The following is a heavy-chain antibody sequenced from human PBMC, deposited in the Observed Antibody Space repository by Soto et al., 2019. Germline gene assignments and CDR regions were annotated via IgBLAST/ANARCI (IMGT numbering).Heavy chain of an antibody. V-gene: IGHV3-23*01. D-gene: IGHD2-21*02. J-gene: IGHJ6*02. Sequence: PGGSLRLSCAASGFTFSTYDMNWVRQAPGKGLEWVSAISGSGGRTHYADSVKDRFTISRDNSKNTLYLQMNSLRAEDTAVYYCAKDQGGDQYYYGMDVWGQGTTVTVSS. CDR1: GFTFSTYD. CDR3: AKDQGGDQYYYGMDV. CDR2: ISGSGGRT.